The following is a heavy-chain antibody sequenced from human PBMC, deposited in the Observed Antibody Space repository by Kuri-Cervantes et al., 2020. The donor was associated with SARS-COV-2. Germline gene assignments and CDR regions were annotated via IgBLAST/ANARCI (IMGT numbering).Heavy chain of an antibody. CDR2: ISWNSGSI. Sequence: SLKISCAASGFTFDDYAMHWVRQAPGKGLEWVSGISWNSGSIGYADSVKGRFTISRDNAKKSLYLQMNNLTVEDTALYYCARARAHGLNWFDPWGQGTLVTVSS. J-gene: IGHJ5*02. CDR1: GFTFDDYA. V-gene: IGHV3-9*01. CDR3: ARARAHGLNWFDP.